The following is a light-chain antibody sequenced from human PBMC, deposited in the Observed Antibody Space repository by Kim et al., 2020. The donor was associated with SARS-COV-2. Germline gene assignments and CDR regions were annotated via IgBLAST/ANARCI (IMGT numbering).Light chain of an antibody. CDR3: QHYGDSPPMYT. J-gene: IGKJ2*01. V-gene: IGKV3-20*01. CDR2: GAS. Sequence: EIVLTQSPGTLSLSPGERATLSCRASQSVSSSYLAWYQQKPGQAPRRLIYGASNRATGIPDRFSGSGSGTDFTLTISRLEPEDFAVYYCQHYGDSPPMYTFGQGTKLEI. CDR1: QSVSSSY.